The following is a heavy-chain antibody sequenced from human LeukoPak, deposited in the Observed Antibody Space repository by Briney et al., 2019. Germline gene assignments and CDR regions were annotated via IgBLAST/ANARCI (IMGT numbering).Heavy chain of an antibody. V-gene: IGHV3-21*04. CDR1: GFTFSSYG. D-gene: IGHD3-9*01. J-gene: IGHJ6*03. CDR3: AKAGSPDIYYYYYMDV. CDR2: ISTSSSYI. Sequence: PGGSLRLSCAASGFTFSSYGMNWVRQAPGKGLEWVSSISTSSSYIYYADSVKGRFTISRDNSKNTLYLQMNSLRAEDTALYYCAKAGSPDIYYYYYMDVWAKGTTVTVSS.